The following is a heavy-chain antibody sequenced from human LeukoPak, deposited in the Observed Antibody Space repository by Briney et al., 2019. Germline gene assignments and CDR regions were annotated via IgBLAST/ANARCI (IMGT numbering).Heavy chain of an antibody. J-gene: IGHJ4*02. CDR3: ARGAGYCSGGSCYGFFDS. D-gene: IGHD2-15*01. V-gene: IGHV4-39*01. Sequence: WVRQAPGKGLEWIGSIYYTGSTYDNPSLKSRVTISVDTSKNQFSLKLSSVTAADTAVYYCARGAGYCSGGSCYGFFDSWGQGTLVTVSS. CDR2: IYYTGST.